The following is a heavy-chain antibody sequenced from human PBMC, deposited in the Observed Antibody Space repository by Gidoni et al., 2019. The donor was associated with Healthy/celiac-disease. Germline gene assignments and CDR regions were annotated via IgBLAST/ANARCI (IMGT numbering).Heavy chain of an antibody. J-gene: IGHJ3*02. CDR1: GFTFSGSA. V-gene: IGHV3-73*02. CDR2: IRSKANSYAT. CDR3: TRPGYSYVSAFDI. D-gene: IGHD5-18*01. Sequence: EVQLVESGGGLVQPGGSLTLSCAASGFTFSGSAMHWVRQDSGKALEWVGRIRSKANSYATAYAASVKGRFTIARDDSKNTAYLQMNSLKTEDTAVYYCTRPGYSYVSAFDIWGQGTMVTVSS.